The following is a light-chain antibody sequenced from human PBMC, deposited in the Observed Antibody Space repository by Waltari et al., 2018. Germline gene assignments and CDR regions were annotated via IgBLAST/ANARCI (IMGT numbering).Light chain of an antibody. J-gene: IGKJ1*01. CDR1: QGITNS. Sequence: DIQMTQSPSSLSASVGDRVTITCRASQGITNSLAWYQQKQGKAPKLLLSAASRLEGGVPSRFSGSGSGTDYTLTISSLQPEDFATYYCQQYYSTLWTFGQGTKVEIK. V-gene: IGKV1-NL1*01. CDR2: AAS. CDR3: QQYYSTLWT.